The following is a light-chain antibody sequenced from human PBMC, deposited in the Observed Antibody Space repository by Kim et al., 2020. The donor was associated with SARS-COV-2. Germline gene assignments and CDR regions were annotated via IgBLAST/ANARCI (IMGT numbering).Light chain of an antibody. CDR2: DGS. V-gene: IGLV2-23*01. CDR3: CSYAGRTTWV. J-gene: IGLJ3*02. CDR1: SGDVGGYKF. Sequence: QSALTQPASVSGSPGPSITISCTGTSGDVGGYKFVSWHQQHPGKPPKLIIFDGSERRSGVSNRFSASKSGNTASLTISGLQAEDEADYYCCSYAGRTTWVFGGGTKLTVL.